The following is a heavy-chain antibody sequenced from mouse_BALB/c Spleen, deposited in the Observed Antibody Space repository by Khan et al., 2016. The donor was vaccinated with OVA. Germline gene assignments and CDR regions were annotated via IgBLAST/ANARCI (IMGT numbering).Heavy chain of an antibody. Sequence: EVELVESGGDLVKPGGSLKLSCAASGFTFSNYGMSWVRQIPDKRLEWVATINSDGTYTYYPDSVRGRFTIYRNHAKNPLYLEMCILKSEDTAMYYCASHLTGSFAYWGQGTLVTVSA. CDR2: INSDGTYT. CDR1: GFTFSNYG. J-gene: IGHJ3*01. D-gene: IGHD4-1*01. V-gene: IGHV5-6*01. CDR3: ASHLTGSFAY.